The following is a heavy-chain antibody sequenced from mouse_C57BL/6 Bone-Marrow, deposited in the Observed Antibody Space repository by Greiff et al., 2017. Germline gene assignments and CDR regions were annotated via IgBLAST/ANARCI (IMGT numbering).Heavy chain of an antibody. J-gene: IGHJ3*01. CDR3: AKHGYVRRGAWFAY. Sequence: VKLMESGPGLVAPSQSLSITCTVSGFSLTSYGVDWVSQPPGQGLEWLGVIWGGGSTNYNSAIMSRLSISKDNSKSQVFLRMNSLQTDDTAMYYCAKHGYVRRGAWFAYWGQGTLVTVSA. D-gene: IGHD1-2*01. V-gene: IGHV2-9*01. CDR1: GFSLTSYG. CDR2: IWGGGST.